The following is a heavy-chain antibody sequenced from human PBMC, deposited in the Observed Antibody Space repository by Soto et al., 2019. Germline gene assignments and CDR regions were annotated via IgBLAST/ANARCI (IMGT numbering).Heavy chain of an antibody. J-gene: IGHJ4*02. Sequence: QVQLVESGGGVVQPGRSLRLSCAGSGFTVSTYGMHWVRQAPGKGLEWVAVISRDGGTKYYADSVKGRFTISRDNSMNTLFLEMNSLRGDDMAVYYCTGEVASGYWGQGTLVTVSS. V-gene: IGHV3-30*03. CDR1: GFTVSTYG. D-gene: IGHD2-8*02. CDR3: TGEVASGY. CDR2: ISRDGGTK.